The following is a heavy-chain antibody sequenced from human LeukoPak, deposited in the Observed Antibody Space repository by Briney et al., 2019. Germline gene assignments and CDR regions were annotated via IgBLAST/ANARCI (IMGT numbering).Heavy chain of an antibody. J-gene: IGHJ5*02. D-gene: IGHD3-10*01. CDR3: AKYYYGSGSYYNPNWFDP. CDR1: GFTFSYYS. Sequence: GGSLRLSRVASGFTFSYYSMNWARQAPGKGLEWVSAISGSGGSTYYADSVKGRFTISRDNSKNTLYLQMNSLRAEDTAVYYCAKYYYGSGSYYNPNWFDPWGQGTLVTVSS. CDR2: ISGSGGST. V-gene: IGHV3-23*01.